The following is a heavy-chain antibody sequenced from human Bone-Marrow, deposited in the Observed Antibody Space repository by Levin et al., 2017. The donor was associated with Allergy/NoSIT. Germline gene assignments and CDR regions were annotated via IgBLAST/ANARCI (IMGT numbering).Heavy chain of an antibody. CDR3: ARGVGYSSSSGDY. CDR1: GFTFSSYS. CDR2: ISSSSGAI. V-gene: IGHV3-48*04. D-gene: IGHD6-6*01. J-gene: IGHJ4*02. Sequence: GGSLRLSCAGSGFTFSSYSMNWVRQAPGKGLEWVSYISSSSGAIYYADSVKGRFTISRDNAKNSLYLQMNSLGAEETAVYYCARGVGYSSSSGDYWGQGTLVTVSS.